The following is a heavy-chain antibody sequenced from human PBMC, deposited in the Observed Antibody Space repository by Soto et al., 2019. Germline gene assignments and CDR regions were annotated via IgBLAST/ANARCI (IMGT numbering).Heavy chain of an antibody. J-gene: IGHJ3*02. CDR1: GFSFGSDW. D-gene: IGHD1-26*01. V-gene: IGHV3-7*05. CDR3: TRESIYSEDSANSDLFDI. CDR2: IRKDGSQE. Sequence: DVQLTESGGGLVQPGGSLRLSCGASGFSFGSDWMAWVRQAPGKGLEWVANIRKDGSQEHYADSVRGRFSVSKANAKDSLYLQLNSLRLESTAVYYCTRESIYSEDSANSDLFDIWGPGKVVTVSS.